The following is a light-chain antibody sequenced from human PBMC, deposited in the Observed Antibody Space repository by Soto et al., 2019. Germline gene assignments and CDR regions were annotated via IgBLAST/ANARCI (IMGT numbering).Light chain of an antibody. CDR2: DAS. Sequence: EIVLTQSPATLSLSPGVRATLSCRARQSVNSYLAWYQQKPGQAPRLLIYDASNRATGIPARFSGSGSGTDFTLTISSLEPEDFAVYYCQQRSNWQASYTFGQGTKLEIK. CDR1: QSVNSY. J-gene: IGKJ2*01. CDR3: QQRSNWQASYT. V-gene: IGKV3-11*01.